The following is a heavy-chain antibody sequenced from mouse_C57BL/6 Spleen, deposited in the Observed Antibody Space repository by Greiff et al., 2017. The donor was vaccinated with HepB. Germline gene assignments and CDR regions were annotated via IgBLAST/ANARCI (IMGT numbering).Heavy chain of an antibody. D-gene: IGHD2-5*01. CDR1: GFTFSSYA. J-gene: IGHJ1*03. V-gene: IGHV5-9-1*02. CDR3: TRDRDYSNVWYFDV. CDR2: ISSGGDYI. Sequence: DVMLVESGEGLVKPGGSLKLSCAASGFTFSSYAMSWVRQTPEKRLEWVAYISSGGDYIYYADTVKGRFTISRDNARNTLYLQMSSLKSEDTAMYYCTRDRDYSNVWYFDVWGTGTTVTVSS.